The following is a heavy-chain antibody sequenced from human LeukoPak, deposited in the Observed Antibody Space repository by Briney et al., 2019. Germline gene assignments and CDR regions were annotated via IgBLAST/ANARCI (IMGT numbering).Heavy chain of an antibody. J-gene: IGHJ6*04. CDR3: ARDMYYDILTGYYYYYGMDV. D-gene: IGHD3-9*01. CDR2: IKQDGSEK. Sequence: GGSLRLSCAASGFTFSSYWMSWVRQAPGKGLEWVANIKQDGSEKYYVDSVKGRFTISRDNAKNSLYLQMNSLRAKDTAVYYCARDMYYDILTGYYYYYGMDVWGKGTTVTVSS. V-gene: IGHV3-7*03. CDR1: GFTFSSYW.